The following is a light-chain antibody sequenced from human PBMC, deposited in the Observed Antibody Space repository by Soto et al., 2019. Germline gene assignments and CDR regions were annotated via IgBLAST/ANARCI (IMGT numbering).Light chain of an antibody. CDR2: DAS. Sequence: EIVLTQSPATLSLSPGERATLSCRASQSVSSYLAWYQQKPGQAPRLLIYDASNRATGIPARFSGSGSGTDFTLTISSPEPEDFAVYYGQQRSNWPPWTVGRGTKGEIK. CDR3: QQRSNWPPWT. CDR1: QSVSSY. V-gene: IGKV3-11*01. J-gene: IGKJ1*01.